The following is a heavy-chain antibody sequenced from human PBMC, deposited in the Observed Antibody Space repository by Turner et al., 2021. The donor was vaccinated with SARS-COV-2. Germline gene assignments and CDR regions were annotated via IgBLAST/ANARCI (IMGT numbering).Heavy chain of an antibody. CDR3: ATPSVSYDSSGYFHFDL. CDR1: GGSISSSSYS. V-gene: IGHV4-39*01. J-gene: IGHJ2*01. CDR2: IYYSGGT. Sequence: QLQLQESGPGLVKPSETLSLTCTVSGGSISSSSYSWGWIRQPPGKGLEWIGSIYYSGGTYYNPSLKSRVTISVDTSKNQFSLKLSSVTAADTAVYYCATPSVSYDSSGYFHFDLWGRGTLVTVSS. D-gene: IGHD3-22*01.